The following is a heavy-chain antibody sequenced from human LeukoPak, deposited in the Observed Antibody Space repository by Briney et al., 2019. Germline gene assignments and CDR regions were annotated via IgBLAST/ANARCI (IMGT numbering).Heavy chain of an antibody. CDR3: ARVSDYDILTGYYTATFQH. CDR2: INPNSGGT. Sequence: GASVKVSCKASGYTFTGYYMHWVRQAPGQGLEWMGWINPNSGGTNYAQKFQGRVTMTRDTSISTAYMELSRLRSDDTAVYYCARVSDYDILTGYYTATFQHWGQGTLVTVSS. D-gene: IGHD3-9*01. J-gene: IGHJ1*01. V-gene: IGHV1-2*02. CDR1: GYTFTGYY.